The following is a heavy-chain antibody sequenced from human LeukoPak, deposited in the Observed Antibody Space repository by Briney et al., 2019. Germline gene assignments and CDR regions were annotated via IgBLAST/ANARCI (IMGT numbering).Heavy chain of an antibody. CDR3: ARDGFGDLSSNWFDP. D-gene: IGHD3-10*01. CDR1: GYTFTSYG. V-gene: IGHV1-18*01. J-gene: IGHJ5*02. CDR2: ISAYNGNT. Sequence: ASVKVSCKASGYTFTSYGISWVRQAPGQGLEWMGWISAYNGNTNYAQKLQGRVTMTTDTSASTAYMELRSLRSDDTAVYYCARDGFGDLSSNWFDPWGQGTLVTVSS.